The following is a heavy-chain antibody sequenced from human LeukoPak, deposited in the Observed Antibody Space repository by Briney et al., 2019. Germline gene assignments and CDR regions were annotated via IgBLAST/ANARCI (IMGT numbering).Heavy chain of an antibody. V-gene: IGHV3-23*01. J-gene: IGHJ5*02. D-gene: IGHD3-3*01. CDR1: GFTFNSYA. CDR3: AKADDFWSGYYPTPNWIDP. CDR2: ITGSGAGT. Sequence: GGSLRLSCVASGFTFNSYAMRWVRQAPGKGLEWVSAITGSGAGTYYADSVKGRFTVSRDNSKNTLYLQMNSLRVEDTAVYYCAKADDFWSGYYPTPNWIDPWGQGTLVTVSS.